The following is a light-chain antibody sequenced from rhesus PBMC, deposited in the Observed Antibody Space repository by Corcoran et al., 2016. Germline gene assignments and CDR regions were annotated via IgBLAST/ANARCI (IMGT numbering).Light chain of an antibody. Sequence: DIQMTQSPSSLSASVGDRVTITCRASENVNNYLHWYQQKPGKAPKLLIYKASTFQSGVPSRFSGSGSGTDFTRTISSLQPEDFATYYCQHSYGTPYSFGQGTKVEIK. CDR2: KAS. CDR1: ENVNNY. V-gene: IGKV1-74*01. J-gene: IGKJ2*01. CDR3: QHSYGTPYS.